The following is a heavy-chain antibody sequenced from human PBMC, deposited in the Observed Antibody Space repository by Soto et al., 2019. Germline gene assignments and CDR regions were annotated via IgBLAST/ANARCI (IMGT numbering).Heavy chain of an antibody. Sequence: ASVKVSCKASGYTFTTYYMHWVRQAPGQGLEWMGIINPSGGSTSYAPKFQGRVTMTRDTSTSTVYMELSSLRSEDTAVYYCARDRISRVAAALPFDPWGQGTLVTVSS. D-gene: IGHD6-13*01. CDR1: GYTFTTYY. CDR2: INPSGGST. V-gene: IGHV1-46*01. J-gene: IGHJ5*02. CDR3: ARDRISRVAAALPFDP.